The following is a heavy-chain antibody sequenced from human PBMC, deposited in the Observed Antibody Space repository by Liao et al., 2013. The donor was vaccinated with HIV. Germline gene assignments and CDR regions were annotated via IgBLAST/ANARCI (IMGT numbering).Heavy chain of an antibody. V-gene: IGHV4-61*02. CDR3: ARDFLRAFDI. CDR1: GGSISSGSYY. CDR2: IYTSGST. J-gene: IGHJ3*02. Sequence: QVQLQESGPGLVKPSQTLSLTCTVSGGSISSGSYYWSWIRQPAGKGLEWIGRIYTSGSTNYNPSLKSRVTISVDTSKNQFSLKLSSVTAADTAVYYCARDFLRAFDIWAKGQWSPSLQ.